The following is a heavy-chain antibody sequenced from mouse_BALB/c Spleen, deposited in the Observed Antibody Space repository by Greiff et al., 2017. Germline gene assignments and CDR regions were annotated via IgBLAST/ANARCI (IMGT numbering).Heavy chain of an antibody. CDR1: GFTFSDFY. CDR2: SRNKANDYTT. Sequence: EVKVVESGGGLVQPGGSLRLSCATSGFTFSDFYMEWVRQPPGKRLEWIAASRNKANDYTTEYSASVKGRFIVSRDTSQSILYLQMNALRAEDTAIYYCARDGGGNYGYWYFDVWGAGTTVTVSS. D-gene: IGHD2-1*01. CDR3: ARDGGGNYGYWYFDV. J-gene: IGHJ1*01. V-gene: IGHV7-1*02.